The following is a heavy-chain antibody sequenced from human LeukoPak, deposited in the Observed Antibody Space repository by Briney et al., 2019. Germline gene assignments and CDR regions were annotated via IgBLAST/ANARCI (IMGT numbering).Heavy chain of an antibody. CDR3: ARDKEPLWFGELSTYYFDY. Sequence: ASVKVSCKASGGTFSSYAISWVRQAPGQGLEWMGIINPSGGSTSYAQKFQGRVTMTRDTSISTAYMELSRLRSDDTAVYYCARDKEPLWFGELSTYYFDYWGQGTLVTVSS. CDR2: INPSGGST. J-gene: IGHJ4*02. V-gene: IGHV1-46*01. CDR1: GGTFSSYA. D-gene: IGHD3-10*01.